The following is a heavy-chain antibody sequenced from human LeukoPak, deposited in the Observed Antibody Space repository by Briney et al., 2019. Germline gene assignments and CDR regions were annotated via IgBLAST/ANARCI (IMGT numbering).Heavy chain of an antibody. J-gene: IGHJ4*02. D-gene: IGHD3-16*02. Sequence: SETLSLICTVSSSSISSRSYYWGWIRQPPGKGLEWIGLFSNSGSSYYNPSLKSRVTISVDTSKNQFSLQLTSVTAADTAVYYCARGGYRPVYWGQGTLVTVSS. V-gene: IGHV4-39*07. CDR2: FSNSGSS. CDR3: ARGGYRPVY. CDR1: SSSISSRSYY.